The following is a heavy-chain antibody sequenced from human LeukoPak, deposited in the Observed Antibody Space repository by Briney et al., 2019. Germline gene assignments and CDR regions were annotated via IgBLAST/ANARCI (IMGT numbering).Heavy chain of an antibody. J-gene: IGHJ5*02. V-gene: IGHV3-48*04. CDR1: GFSFSSYS. D-gene: IGHD3-3*01. CDR2: ISGTSSGSTSII. Sequence: GGSLRLSCAAPGFSFSSYSMNWVRQAPGRGLEWISYISGTSSGSTSIIHHADSVKGRFTTSRDNAKNSLHLQMDSLSAEDTAVYYCARDFWSGYYPEAWGQGALVIVSS. CDR3: ARDFWSGYYPEA.